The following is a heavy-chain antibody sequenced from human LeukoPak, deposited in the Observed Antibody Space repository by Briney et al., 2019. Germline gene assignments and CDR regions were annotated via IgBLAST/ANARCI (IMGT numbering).Heavy chain of an antibody. J-gene: IGHJ4*02. D-gene: IGHD3-22*01. Sequence: GGSLRLSCAASGFTFSSYGMHWVRQAPGKGLEWVAVIWYDGSNKYYADSVKGRFTISRDNSKNTLYLQMNCLRAEDTAVYYCARSYDSSGYYYPYFDYWGQGTLVTVSS. CDR2: IWYDGSNK. CDR3: ARSYDSSGYYYPYFDY. CDR1: GFTFSSYG. V-gene: IGHV3-33*01.